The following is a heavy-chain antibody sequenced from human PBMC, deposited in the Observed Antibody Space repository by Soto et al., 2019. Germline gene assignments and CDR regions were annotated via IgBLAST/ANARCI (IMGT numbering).Heavy chain of an antibody. D-gene: IGHD3-22*01. J-gene: IGHJ6*02. Sequence: SETLSLTCTVSGGSISSYYWSWIRQPPGKGLEWIGYIYYSGSTNYNPSLKSRVTISVDTSKNQFSLKLSSVTAADTAVYYCAATYYYDSSGYALLGYYYYGMDVWGQGTTVTVSS. V-gene: IGHV4-59*01. CDR1: GGSISSYY. CDR3: AATYYYDSSGYALLGYYYYGMDV. CDR2: IYYSGST.